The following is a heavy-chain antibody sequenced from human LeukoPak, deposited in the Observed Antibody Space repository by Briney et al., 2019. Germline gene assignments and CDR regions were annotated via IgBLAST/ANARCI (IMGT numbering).Heavy chain of an antibody. CDR2: IWYDGSNK. CDR3: ARSNNGGWGYCDY. J-gene: IGHJ4*02. V-gene: IGHV3-33*01. CDR1: GFSVSNYG. Sequence: GGSLRLSCAASGFSVSNYGMHWVRQAPPQGLGWGAVIWYDGSNKYYADSVKGRFTISRDNSKNTLYVQMSSLRAEDTAVYYCARSNNGGWGYCDYWGQGSLVTVSS. D-gene: IGHD3-16*01.